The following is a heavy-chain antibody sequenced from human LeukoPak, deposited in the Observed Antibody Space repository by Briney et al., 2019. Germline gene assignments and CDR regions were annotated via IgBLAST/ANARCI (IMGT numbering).Heavy chain of an antibody. J-gene: IGHJ4*02. CDR1: GYSFISHW. V-gene: IGHV5-51*01. D-gene: IGHD3-10*01. CDR2: IYPGDSDT. CDR3: ARLAYYYGSGSYYFDY. Sequence: GESLKISCKGSGYSFISHWIGWVRQMPGKGLEWMGIIYPGDSDTRYRPSFQGQVTISADKSISTAYLQWSSLKASDTAMYYCARLAYYYGSGSYYFDYWGQGTLVTVSS.